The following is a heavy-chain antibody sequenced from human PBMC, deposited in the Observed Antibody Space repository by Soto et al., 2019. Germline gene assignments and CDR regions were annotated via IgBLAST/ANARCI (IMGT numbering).Heavy chain of an antibody. CDR1: GGSISSSSYY. CDR2: IYYSGST. V-gene: IGHV4-39*01. Sequence: QLQLQESGPGLVKPSETLSLTCTVSGGSISSSSYYWGWIRQPPGKGLEWIGSIYYSGSTYYNPSLKSRVTISVDTSKNQFSLKLSSVTAADTAVYYCARHGFPMYSSSWPLDWGQGTLVTVSS. CDR3: ARHGFPMYSSSWPLD. D-gene: IGHD6-13*01. J-gene: IGHJ4*02.